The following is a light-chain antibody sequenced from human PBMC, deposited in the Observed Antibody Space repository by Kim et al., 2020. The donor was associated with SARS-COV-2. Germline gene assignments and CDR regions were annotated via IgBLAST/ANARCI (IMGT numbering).Light chain of an antibody. V-gene: IGLV6-57*03. J-gene: IGLJ3*02. CDR2: NNN. Sequence: GNTVTISCTRSSGSIASYYVQWYQQRPGSAPTTVIYNNNQRPSGVPDRFSGSIDSSSNSASLTISGLKTEDEADYYCQSCDTTSWVYGGGTQLTVL. CDR1: SGSIASYY. CDR3: QSCDTTSWV.